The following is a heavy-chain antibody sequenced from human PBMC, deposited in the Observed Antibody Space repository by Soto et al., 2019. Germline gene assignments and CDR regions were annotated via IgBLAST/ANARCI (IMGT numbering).Heavy chain of an antibody. J-gene: IGHJ4*02. Sequence: GGSLRLSCAASGFTFSSYSMNWVRQAPGKGLEWVSYISSSSSTIYYADSVKGRFTISRDNAKNSLYLQMNSLRAEDTAVYYCARGFWSAKTSADYWGQGTLVTVSS. V-gene: IGHV3-48*01. CDR1: GFTFSSYS. D-gene: IGHD3-3*01. CDR3: ARGFWSAKTSADY. CDR2: ISSSSSTI.